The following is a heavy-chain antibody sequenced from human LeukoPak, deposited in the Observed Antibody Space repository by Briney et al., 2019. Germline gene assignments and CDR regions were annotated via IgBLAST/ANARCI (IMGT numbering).Heavy chain of an antibody. V-gene: IGHV3-23*03. Sequence: PGGSLRLSCAASGFTFSSYAMSWVRQAPGKGLEWVSVIFSDGTTYYTDSVKGRFTISRDNSKNTLYLQLNSLSAEDTAVYYCAKTGGPWDWGQGTLVTVSS. CDR3: AKTGGPWD. CDR2: IFSDGTT. J-gene: IGHJ4*02. CDR1: GFTFSSYA. D-gene: IGHD7-27*01.